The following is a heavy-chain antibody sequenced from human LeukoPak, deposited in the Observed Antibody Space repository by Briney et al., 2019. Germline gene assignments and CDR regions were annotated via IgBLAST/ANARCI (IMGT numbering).Heavy chain of an antibody. D-gene: IGHD3-16*02. CDR2: IYYSGST. Sequence: SETLSLTCTVSGGSISSSSYYWGWIRQPPGTGLEWIGSIYYSGSTYYNPSLKSRVTISVDTSKNQFSLKLSSVTAADTAVYYCARLDVVWGSYRHFDYWGQGTLVTVSS. CDR1: GGSISSSSYY. V-gene: IGHV4-39*01. J-gene: IGHJ4*02. CDR3: ARLDVVWGSYRHFDY.